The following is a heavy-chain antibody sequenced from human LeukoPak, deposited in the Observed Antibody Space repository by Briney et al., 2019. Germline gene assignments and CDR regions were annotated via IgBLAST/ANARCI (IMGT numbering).Heavy chain of an antibody. CDR3: ARDESPHDAFDI. V-gene: IGHV3-21*01. CDR1: GFTFRSYS. Sequence: GGSLRLSCAASGFTFRSYSMNWVRQAPGKGLEWVSSISSSSSYIYYADSVKGRFTISRDNAKNSLYLQMNSLRAEDTAVYYCARDESPHDAFDIWGQGTMVTVSS. J-gene: IGHJ3*02. CDR2: ISSSSSYI.